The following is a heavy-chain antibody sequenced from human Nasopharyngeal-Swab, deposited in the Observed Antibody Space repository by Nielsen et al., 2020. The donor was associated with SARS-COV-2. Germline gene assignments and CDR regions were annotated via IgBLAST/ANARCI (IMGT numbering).Heavy chain of an antibody. J-gene: IGHJ3*02. CDR1: GGTFSSYA. CDR2: IDPSDSYT. V-gene: IGHV5-10-1*01. CDR3: ARHRWIQLGDAFDI. D-gene: IGHD5-18*01. Sequence: KVSCKASGGTFSSYAISWVRQMPGKGLEWMGRIDPSDSYTNYSPSFQGHVTISADKSISTAYLQWSSLKASDTAMYYCARHRWIQLGDAFDIWGQGTMVTVSS.